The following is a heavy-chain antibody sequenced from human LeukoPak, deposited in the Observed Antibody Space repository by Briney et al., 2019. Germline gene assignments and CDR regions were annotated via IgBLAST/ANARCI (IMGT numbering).Heavy chain of an antibody. CDR3: AGAGQRDRPFNY. V-gene: IGHV4-59*01. J-gene: IGHJ4*02. Sequence: IPSETLSLTCTVSGVSISSYYWSWIRQPPGKGLEWIGYIYNSGSTNYNPSLKSRVTISVATSKNKLPLKQSSVTATDTAVYYCAGAGQRDRPFNYWGQGTVVTVAS. D-gene: IGHD6-19*01. CDR1: GVSISSYY. CDR2: IYNSGST.